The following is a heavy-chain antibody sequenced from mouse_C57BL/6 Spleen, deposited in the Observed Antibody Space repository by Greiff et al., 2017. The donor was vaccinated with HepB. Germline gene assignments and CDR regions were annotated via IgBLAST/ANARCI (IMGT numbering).Heavy chain of an antibody. CDR1: GFTFSSYG. Sequence: EVQLQQSGGDLVKPGGSLKLSCAASGFTFSSYGMSWVRQTPDKRLEWVATISSGGSYTYYPDSLKGRFTIARDNAKNTLYLQMSSLKSEDTAMYYCARELTGRGCFDYWGQGTTLTVSS. D-gene: IGHD4-1*01. J-gene: IGHJ2*01. V-gene: IGHV5-6*01. CDR3: ARELTGRGCFDY. CDR2: ISSGGSYT.